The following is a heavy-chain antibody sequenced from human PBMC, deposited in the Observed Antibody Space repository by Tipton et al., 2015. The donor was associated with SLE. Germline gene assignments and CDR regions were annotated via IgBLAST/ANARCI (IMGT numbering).Heavy chain of an antibody. Sequence: TLSLTCIVSGDSINNYYWSWIRQPPGKGLEWIGYIYYSGNTFYNPSLKGRVTISIDTSETQLSLQMTSVTAADAAVYYCARHGAIVWDSSNFFAMGVWGQGTTVTVSS. CDR3: ARHGAIVWDSSNFFAMGV. CDR1: GDSINNYY. D-gene: IGHD3-16*02. V-gene: IGHV4-59*08. J-gene: IGHJ6*02. CDR2: IYYSGNT.